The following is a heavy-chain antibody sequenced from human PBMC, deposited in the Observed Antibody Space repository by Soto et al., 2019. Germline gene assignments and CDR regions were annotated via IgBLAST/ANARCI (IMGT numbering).Heavy chain of an antibody. CDR2: MNPNSGDT. CDR1: GYTFTSYD. Sequence: QVHLVQSGAEVKKPGASVKVSCKASGYTFTSYDINWVRQVAGQGLEWMGWMNPNSGDTAYAQEFQGRVTMSRNTSISIAYMELSSLRAADTAVYYCARGLKMLRVFGLKTYYYYYMDVWGKGTTVTLSS. V-gene: IGHV1-8*01. J-gene: IGHJ6*03. CDR3: ARGLKMLRVFGLKTYYYYYMDV. D-gene: IGHD3-10*01.